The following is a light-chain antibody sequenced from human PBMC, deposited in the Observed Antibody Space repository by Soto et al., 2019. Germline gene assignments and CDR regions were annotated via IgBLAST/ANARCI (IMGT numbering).Light chain of an antibody. CDR3: MQALQAPLT. CDR2: LGS. J-gene: IGKJ1*01. V-gene: IGKV2-28*01. Sequence: DIVMTQSPLSLPVTPGEPASISCRSTQSLLHSYGYNYLDWYLQKPGQSPQLLIYLGSNRASGVSDRFSGSGSGTDFTLRISRVEAEDVGLYYCMQALQAPLTFGQGTKVDIK. CDR1: QSLLHSYGYNY.